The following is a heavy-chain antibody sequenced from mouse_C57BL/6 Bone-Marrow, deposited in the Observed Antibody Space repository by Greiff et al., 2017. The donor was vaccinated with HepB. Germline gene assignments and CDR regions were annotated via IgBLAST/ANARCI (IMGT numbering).Heavy chain of an antibody. Sequence: QSCKASGYTFTSYWMQWVKQRPGQGLEWIGEIDPSDSYTNYNQKFKGKATLTVDTSSSTAYMQPSSLTSADSAVYYCARRDWDVLVWYFDVWGTGTTVTVSS. CDR1: GYTFTSYW. V-gene: IGHV1-50*01. CDR3: ARRDWDVLVWYFDV. J-gene: IGHJ1*03. D-gene: IGHD4-1*01. CDR2: IDPSDSYT.